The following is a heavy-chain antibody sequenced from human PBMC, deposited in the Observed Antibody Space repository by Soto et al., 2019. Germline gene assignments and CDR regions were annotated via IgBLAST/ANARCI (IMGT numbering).Heavy chain of an antibody. J-gene: IGHJ4*02. CDR3: ARASRYNWNYAHQDY. V-gene: IGHV1-3*01. D-gene: IGHD1-7*01. Sequence: EASVKVSCKASGYTFTSYAMHWVRQAPGQRLEWMGWINAGNGNTKYSQKFQGRVTITRDTSASTAYMELSSLRSEDTAVYYCARASRYNWNYAHQDYWGQGTLVTVSS. CDR1: GYTFTSYA. CDR2: INAGNGNT.